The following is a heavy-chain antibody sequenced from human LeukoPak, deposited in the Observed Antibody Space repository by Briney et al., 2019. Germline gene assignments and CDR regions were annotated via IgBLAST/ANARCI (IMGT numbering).Heavy chain of an antibody. CDR2: ISAYNGDT. Sequence: ASVKVSCKASGYTFTSYDISWVRQAPGQGLEWMGWISAYNGDTNYAQKLQGRVTMTTDTSTSTAYMELRSLRSDDTAMYYCARWDLNYDSSGYDAFDIWGQGTMVTVSS. CDR3: ARWDLNYDSSGYDAFDI. CDR1: GYTFTSYD. V-gene: IGHV1-18*01. D-gene: IGHD3-22*01. J-gene: IGHJ3*02.